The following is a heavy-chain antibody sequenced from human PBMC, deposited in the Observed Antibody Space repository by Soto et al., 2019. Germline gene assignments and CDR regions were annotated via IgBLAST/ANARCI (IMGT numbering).Heavy chain of an antibody. CDR1: GDSNSSYY. CDR3: ARDPVGVTHFDY. J-gene: IGHJ4*02. D-gene: IGHD1-26*01. Sequence: SETLSLTCTVSGDSNSSYYWSWIRQSPGKGLEWIGYISYSGSTTYNPSLKSRVTLSLHTSNNQFSLKLSSVTAADTAIYYCARDPVGVTHFDYWGQGAPVTVSS. V-gene: IGHV4-59*01. CDR2: ISYSGST.